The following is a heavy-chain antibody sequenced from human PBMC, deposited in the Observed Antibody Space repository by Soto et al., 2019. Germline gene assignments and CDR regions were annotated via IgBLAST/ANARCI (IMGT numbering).Heavy chain of an antibody. V-gene: IGHV1-2*02. J-gene: IGHJ6*02. CDR2: INPNTSAT. D-gene: IGHD7-27*01. CDR1: GYIFTGYF. CDR3: ERITWGREQYYGQDV. Sequence: ASVKVSCKASGYIFTGYFIQWLRQAPGQGLEWMGWINPNTSATNYAQKFQGRVTMTRDTSLGAAYMELTSLRPDDTALYYCERITWGREQYYGQDVWGQGTTVTVS.